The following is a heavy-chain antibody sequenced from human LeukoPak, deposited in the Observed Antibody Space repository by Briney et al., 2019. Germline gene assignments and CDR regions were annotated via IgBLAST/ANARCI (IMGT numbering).Heavy chain of an antibody. Sequence: GRSLRLSCVASGFTFSNYAMHWVRQAPGKGLEWVAVISFDESNIYYADSVKGRFTISRDNSKNTLYLQMNTLRAEDSAVYYCARGNPGGEFYWGQGTLVTVSS. V-gene: IGHV3-30-3*01. CDR1: GFTFSNYA. CDR3: ARGNPGGEFY. D-gene: IGHD1-14*01. CDR2: ISFDESNI. J-gene: IGHJ4*02.